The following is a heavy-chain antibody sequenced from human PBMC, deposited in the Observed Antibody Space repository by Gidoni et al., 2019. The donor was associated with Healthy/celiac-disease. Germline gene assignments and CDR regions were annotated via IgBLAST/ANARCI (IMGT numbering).Heavy chain of an antibody. CDR2: ISWNSGSI. V-gene: IGHV3-9*01. J-gene: IGHJ6*02. CDR3: AKDIAAAGDYYYGMDV. Sequence: GISWNSGSIGYADSVKGRFTISRDNAKNSLYLQMNSQRAEDTALYYCAKDIAAAGDYYYGMDVWGQGTTVTVSS. D-gene: IGHD6-13*01.